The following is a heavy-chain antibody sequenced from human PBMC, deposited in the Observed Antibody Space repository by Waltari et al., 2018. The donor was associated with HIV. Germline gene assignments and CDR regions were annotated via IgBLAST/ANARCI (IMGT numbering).Heavy chain of an antibody. D-gene: IGHD3-10*01. CDR2: INHSGGP. V-gene: IGHV4-34*02. CDR1: GGSFSSYY. Sequence: QVQLQQWGAGLLKPSETLSLTCAVYGGSFSSYYWNWIRQPPGKGLEWIGEINHSGGPNYNPSLKSRVTMSIDTSKNQFSLKLSSVSAADTAVYYCARADYYGSGTYLWYLDLWGRGTLVTVSS. J-gene: IGHJ2*01. CDR3: ARADYYGSGTYLWYLDL.